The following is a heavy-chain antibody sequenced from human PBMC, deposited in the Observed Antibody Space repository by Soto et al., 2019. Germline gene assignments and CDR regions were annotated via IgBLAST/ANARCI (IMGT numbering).Heavy chain of an antibody. CDR3: ARGRPSAKGGWYGGTIGDWFDP. D-gene: IGHD6-19*01. CDR2: INHSGST. J-gene: IGHJ5*02. V-gene: IGHV4-34*01. Sequence: QVQLQQWGAGLLKPSETLSLTCAVYGGSFSGYYWSWIRQPPGKVLEWIGEINHSGSTNYNPSLKSRVTISVDTSKNQFSLKLSSVTASETAVYYCARGRPSAKGGWYGGTIGDWFDPWGQGTLVTVSS. CDR1: GGSFSGYY.